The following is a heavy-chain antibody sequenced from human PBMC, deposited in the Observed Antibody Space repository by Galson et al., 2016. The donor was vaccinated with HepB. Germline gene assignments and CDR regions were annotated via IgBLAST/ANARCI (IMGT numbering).Heavy chain of an antibody. CDR2: IGFDGNTV. CDR3: ARGKVRAILGNILGDYDYGFDV. CDR1: GVSFGSHS. J-gene: IGHJ6*01. D-gene: IGHD3-22*01. V-gene: IGHV3-48*04. Sequence: LRLSCAASGVSFGSHSMHWVRQAPGKGLEWISYIGFDGNTVHYADSVKGRFTISRDNAKKSLFLQMNSLRAEDTAVYYGARGKVRAILGNILGDYDYGFDVWGQGTTVTVSS.